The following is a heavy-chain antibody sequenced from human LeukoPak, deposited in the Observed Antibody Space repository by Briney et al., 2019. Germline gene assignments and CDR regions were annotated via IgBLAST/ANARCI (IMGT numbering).Heavy chain of an antibody. Sequence: AGGSLRLSCAASGFTFSNYNMNWVRQAPGKGLEWVSYISSSGNTIYYADSVKGRFTISRDNAKNSLYLQMNSLRAEDTAVYYCATESGTYSGTCFDYWGQGTLVTVSS. CDR2: ISSSGNTI. CDR1: GFTFSNYN. V-gene: IGHV3-48*01. CDR3: ATESGTYSGTCFDY. J-gene: IGHJ4*02. D-gene: IGHD1-26*01.